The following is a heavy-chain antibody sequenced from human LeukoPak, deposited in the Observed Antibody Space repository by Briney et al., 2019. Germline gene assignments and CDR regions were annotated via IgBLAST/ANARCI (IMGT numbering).Heavy chain of an antibody. CDR2: IIPILGIA. D-gene: IGHD3-22*01. Sequence: ASVKVSCTSSGGTFSSYAISWVRQAPGQGLEWMGRIIPILGIANYAQKFQGRVTITADKSTSTAYMELSSLRSEDTAVYYCASGGGSSGYYTYYFDYWGQGTLVTVSS. J-gene: IGHJ4*02. CDR1: GGTFSSYA. CDR3: ASGGGSSGYYTYYFDY. V-gene: IGHV1-69*04.